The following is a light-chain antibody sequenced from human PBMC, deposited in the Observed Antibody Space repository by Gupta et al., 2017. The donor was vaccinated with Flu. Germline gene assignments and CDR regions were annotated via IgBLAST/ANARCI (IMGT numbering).Light chain of an antibody. CDR3: ATWDDSLNDSGG. CDR2: RNK. V-gene: IGLV1-44*01. Sequence: QSVLTQPPSTSGTPGQRVTISCSGISANIGGNMVNWYQKLPGTAPKLRSYRNKLRPSGVPDRFSGSKSGTSASLTISXLXSEDEAXYYGATWDDSLNDSGGCGGGTHLT. CDR1: SANIGGNM. J-gene: IGLJ3*02.